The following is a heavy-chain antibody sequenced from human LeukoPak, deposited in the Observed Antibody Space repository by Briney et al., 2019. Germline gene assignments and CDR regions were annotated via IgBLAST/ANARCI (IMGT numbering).Heavy chain of an antibody. J-gene: IGHJ4*02. CDR2: ISWNSGSI. Sequence: GGSLRLSCAASGFTFDDYAMHWVRQAPGKGLEWVSGISWNSGSIGYADSVKGRFTISRDNAKNSLYLQMNSLRAEDTALYYCAKARKGYSSDPPGYWGQGTLVTVSS. V-gene: IGHV3-9*01. CDR1: GFTFDDYA. D-gene: IGHD6-19*01. CDR3: AKARKGYSSDPPGY.